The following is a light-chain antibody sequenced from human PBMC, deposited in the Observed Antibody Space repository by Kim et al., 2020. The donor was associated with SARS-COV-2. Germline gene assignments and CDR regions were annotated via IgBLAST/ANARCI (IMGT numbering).Light chain of an antibody. Sequence: SVGDRDTITCRASQSIGSGLAWYQQKEGKAPKPLIYKTSNLGNGVPSRFSGSGSGTDFTLTISSLQPDDFATYYCKQYNNYSPWTFGQGTKVDIK. CDR2: KTS. J-gene: IGKJ1*01. V-gene: IGKV1-5*03. CDR3: KQYNNYSPWT. CDR1: QSIGSG.